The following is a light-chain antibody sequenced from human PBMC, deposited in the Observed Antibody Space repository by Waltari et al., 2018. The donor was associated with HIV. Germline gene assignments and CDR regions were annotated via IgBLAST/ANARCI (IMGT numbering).Light chain of an antibody. J-gene: IGLJ1*01. CDR1: DIGTRS. CDR2: HDS. V-gene: IGLV3-21*04. CDR3: QVWDTSSDHRYV. Sequence: SYVLTQPPSVSVAPGKTARITCGGYDIGTRSVHWYQQRPGQAPLRVIYHDSDRPSGIPERVSGSNSGNTDTLTISRVEAGDEADYYCQVWDTSSDHRYVFGTGTKVTVL.